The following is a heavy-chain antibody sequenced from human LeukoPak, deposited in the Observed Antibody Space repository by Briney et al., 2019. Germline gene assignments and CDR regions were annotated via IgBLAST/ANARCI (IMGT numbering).Heavy chain of an antibody. CDR2: ISSSSSYI. J-gene: IGHJ4*02. Sequence: PGGSLRLSCAASGFTFSSYAMHWVRQAPGKGLEWVSSISSSSSYIYYADSVKGRFTISRDNAKNSLYLQMNSLRAEDTAVYYCARAVGYSYGSDYWGQGTLVTVSS. D-gene: IGHD5-18*01. V-gene: IGHV3-21*01. CDR1: GFTFSSYA. CDR3: ARAVGYSYGSDY.